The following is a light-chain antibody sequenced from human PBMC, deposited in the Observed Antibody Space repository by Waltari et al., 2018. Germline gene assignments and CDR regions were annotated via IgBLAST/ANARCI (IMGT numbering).Light chain of an antibody. J-gene: IGLJ2*01. CDR2: INN. V-gene: IGLV1-44*01. Sequence: QSVLAQPPSASGTPGQRVTISCSGSISNIGSNTVNWYQHLPGTAPKLPIYINNQRPSGVPDRFSGSRSGTSASLAISGLQSEDESDYYCAAWDDSLNGVVFGGGTKLTVL. CDR1: ISNIGSNT. CDR3: AAWDDSLNGVV.